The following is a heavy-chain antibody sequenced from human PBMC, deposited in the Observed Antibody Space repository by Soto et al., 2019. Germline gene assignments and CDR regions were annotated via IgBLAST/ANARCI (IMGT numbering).Heavy chain of an antibody. Sequence: GGSLRLSCAASGFTFSSYAMSWVRQAPGKGLEWVSAISGSGGSTYYADSVKGRFTISRDNSKNTLYLQMNSLRAEDTAVYHCATLNIDYGDYVAGYYYYGMDVWGQGTTVTVS. CDR1: GFTFSSYA. CDR2: ISGSGGST. J-gene: IGHJ6*02. D-gene: IGHD4-17*01. CDR3: ATLNIDYGDYVAGYYYYGMDV. V-gene: IGHV3-23*01.